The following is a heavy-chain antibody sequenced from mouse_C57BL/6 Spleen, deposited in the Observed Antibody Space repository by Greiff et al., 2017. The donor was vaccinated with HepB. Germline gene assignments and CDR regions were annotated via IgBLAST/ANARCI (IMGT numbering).Heavy chain of an antibody. Sequence: QVQLQQPGAELVKPGASVKLSCKASGYTFTSYWMHWVKQRPGQGLEWIGMIHPNSGSTNYNEKFKSKATLTVDKSSSTAYMQLSSLTSEDSAVYYCARGSYYGSSYGNYFDYGGQGTTLTVSS. CDR3: ARGSYYGSSYGNYFDY. V-gene: IGHV1-64*01. J-gene: IGHJ2*01. CDR1: GYTFTSYW. D-gene: IGHD1-1*01. CDR2: IHPNSGST.